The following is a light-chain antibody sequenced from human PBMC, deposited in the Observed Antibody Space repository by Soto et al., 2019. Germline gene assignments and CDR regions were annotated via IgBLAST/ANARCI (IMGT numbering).Light chain of an antibody. V-gene: IGKV3-20*01. Sequence: EIVLTQSPGTLSLSPGERATLSCRASQSVSSSYLAWYQQKPGRAPRLLIYGASSRATGIPDRFSGSGSGTDFTLTISRLEPEDFAVYYCQQSGSSPKTFGQGTRWIS. J-gene: IGKJ1*01. CDR3: QQSGSSPKT. CDR1: QSVSSSY. CDR2: GAS.